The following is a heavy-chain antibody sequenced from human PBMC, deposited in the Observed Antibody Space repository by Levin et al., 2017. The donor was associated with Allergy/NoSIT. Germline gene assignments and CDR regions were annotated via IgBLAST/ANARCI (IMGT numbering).Heavy chain of an antibody. CDR1: GFTFSSYS. Sequence: GGSLRLSCAASGFTFSSYSMNWVRQAPGKGLEWVSYISSSSSTIYYADSVKGRFTISRDNAKNSLYLQMNSLRDEDTAVYYCARDSRRRWFGEFKYNWFDPWGQGTLVTVSS. CDR2: ISSSSSTI. D-gene: IGHD3-10*01. V-gene: IGHV3-48*02. J-gene: IGHJ5*02. CDR3: ARDSRRRWFGEFKYNWFDP.